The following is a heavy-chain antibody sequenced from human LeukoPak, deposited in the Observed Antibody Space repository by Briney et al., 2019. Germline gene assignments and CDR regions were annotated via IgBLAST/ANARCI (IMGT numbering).Heavy chain of an antibody. CDR3: AKAFYCSSTSCYSD. J-gene: IGHJ4*02. CDR2: ISGSGGST. D-gene: IGHD2-2*01. V-gene: IGHV3-23*01. CDR1: GFTFSSYA. Sequence: GGSLRLSCAASGFTFSSYAMSWVRQAPGKGLEWVSAISGSGGSTYYADSVKGRFTISRDNSKNTLYLQMNSLRAEDTALYYCAKAFYCSSTSCYSDWGQGTLVTVSS.